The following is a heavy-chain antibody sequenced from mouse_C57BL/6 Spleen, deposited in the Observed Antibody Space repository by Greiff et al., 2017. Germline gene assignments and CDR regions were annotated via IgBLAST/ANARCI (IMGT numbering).Heavy chain of an antibody. CDR3: AREASFYFDY. CDR2: ISYDGSN. J-gene: IGHJ2*01. V-gene: IGHV3-6*01. CDR1: GYSITSGYY. Sequence: EVKLEESGPGLVKPSQSLSLTCSVTGYSITSGYYWNWIRQFPGNKLEWMGNISYDGSNNYNPSLKNRISITRDTSKNQFFLKLNSVTTEDTATYYCAREASFYFDYWGQGTTLTVSS.